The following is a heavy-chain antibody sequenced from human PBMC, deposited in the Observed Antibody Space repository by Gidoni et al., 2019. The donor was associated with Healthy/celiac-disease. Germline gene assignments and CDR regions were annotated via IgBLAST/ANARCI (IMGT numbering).Heavy chain of an antibody. CDR3: ARAQDYDYVWGSYRYLYYFDY. CDR1: GYSISSGYY. D-gene: IGHD3-16*02. J-gene: IGHJ4*02. V-gene: IGHV4-38-2*02. CDR2: IYHSGST. Sequence: QVQLHESGPGLVKPSETLSLTCTVSGYSISSGYYWGWIRQPPGKGLEWIGSIYHSGSTYYNPSLKSRVTISVDTSKNQFSLKLSSVTAADTAVYYCARAQDYDYVWGSYRYLYYFDYWGQGTLVTVSS.